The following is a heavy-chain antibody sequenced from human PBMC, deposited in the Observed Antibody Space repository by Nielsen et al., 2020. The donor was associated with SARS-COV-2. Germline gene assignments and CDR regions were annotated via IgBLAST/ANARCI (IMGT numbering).Heavy chain of an antibody. CDR1: GFTVSSNY. CDR2: IYSGGST. J-gene: IGHJ4*02. V-gene: IGHV3-53*01. D-gene: IGHD3-22*01. CDR3: ARDPGMGGYQAYYFDY. Sequence: GGSLRLSCAASGFTVSSNYMSWVRQAPGKGLEWVSVIYSGGSTYYADSVKGRFTISRDNSKNTLYLQMNSLRAEDTAVYYCARDPGMGGYQAYYFDYWGQGTLVTVSS.